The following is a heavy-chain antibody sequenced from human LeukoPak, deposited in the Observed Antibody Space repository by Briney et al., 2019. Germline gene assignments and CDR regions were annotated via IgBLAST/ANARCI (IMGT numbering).Heavy chain of an antibody. D-gene: IGHD4-17*01. CDR1: GFTFSSYA. CDR3: AKRLTPVFDRSPTVTNLYFDY. CDR2: ISGSGGST. J-gene: IGHJ4*02. Sequence: PGGSLRLSCAASGFTFSSYAMGWVRQAPGKGLEWVSAISGSGGSTYYADSEKGRFTISRDNSKNTLYLQMNSLRAEDTAVYYCAKRLTPVFDRSPTVTNLYFDYWGQGTLVTVSS. V-gene: IGHV3-23*01.